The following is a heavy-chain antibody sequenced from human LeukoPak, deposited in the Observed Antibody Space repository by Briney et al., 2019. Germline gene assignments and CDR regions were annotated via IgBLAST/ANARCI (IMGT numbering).Heavy chain of an antibody. V-gene: IGHV4-59*01. Sequence: PSETLSLTCTVSGGSISSYYWSWIRQPPGKGLEWIGYIYYSGSTNYNPSLKSRVTISVDTSKNQFSLKLSSVTAADTAVYYCAAGLGNSGWTYFDYWGQGTLVTVSS. CDR2: IYYSGST. D-gene: IGHD6-19*01. J-gene: IGHJ4*02. CDR3: AAGLGNSGWTYFDY. CDR1: GGSISSYY.